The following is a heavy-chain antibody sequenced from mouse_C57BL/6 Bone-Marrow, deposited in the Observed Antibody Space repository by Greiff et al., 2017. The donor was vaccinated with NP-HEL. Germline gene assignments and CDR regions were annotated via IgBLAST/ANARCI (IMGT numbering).Heavy chain of an antibody. D-gene: IGHD1-1*01. CDR1: GYTFTDYY. CDR2: INPNNGGT. J-gene: IGHJ2*01. Sequence: EVQLQQSGPELVKPGASVKISCKASGYTFTDYYMNWVKQSHGKSLEWIGDINPNNGGTSYNQKFKGKATLTVDKSSSTAYMELRSLTSEDSAVYYCARERPFGTVVATRGYYFDYWGQGTTLTVSS. V-gene: IGHV1-26*01. CDR3: ARERPFGTVVATRGYYFDY.